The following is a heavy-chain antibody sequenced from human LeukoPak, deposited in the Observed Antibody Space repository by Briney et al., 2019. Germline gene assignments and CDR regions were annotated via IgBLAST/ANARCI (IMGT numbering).Heavy chain of an antibody. CDR2: IWYDGSNK. Sequence: GGSLRLSCAASGFTFNDFSMNWLGQAPGKGLEGVAVIWYDGSNKYYADSVKGRFTISRDNSKNTLYLQTNSLRAEATAVYYCARDMGQQWPEYFQHWGQGTLVTVSS. CDR1: GFTFNDFS. D-gene: IGHD6-19*01. CDR3: ARDMGQQWPEYFQH. J-gene: IGHJ1*01. V-gene: IGHV3-33*08.